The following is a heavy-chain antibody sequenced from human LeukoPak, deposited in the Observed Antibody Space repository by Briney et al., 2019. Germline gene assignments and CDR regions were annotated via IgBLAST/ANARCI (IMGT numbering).Heavy chain of an antibody. V-gene: IGHV4-38-2*02. D-gene: IGHD6-13*01. CDR2: IYYSGST. Sequence: SETLSLTCTVSGYSISSGYCWGWVRQPPGKGLEWIGYIYYSGSTYYNPSLKSRVTISVDTSKNQFSLKLSSVTAADTAVYYCARGNLIGGSYSSSWSGNNWFDPWGQGTMVTVSS. J-gene: IGHJ3*01. CDR3: ARGNLIGGSYSSSWSGNNWFDP. CDR1: GYSISSGYC.